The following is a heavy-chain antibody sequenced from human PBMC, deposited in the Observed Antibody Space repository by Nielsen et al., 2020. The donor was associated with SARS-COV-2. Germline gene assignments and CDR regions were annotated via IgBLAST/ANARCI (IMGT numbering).Heavy chain of an antibody. CDR1: GFTFSSYA. D-gene: IGHD2-15*01. V-gene: IGHV3-30-3*01. J-gene: IGHJ4*02. CDR3: ARDIGGYFDY. CDR2: ISYDGSNK. Sequence: GESLKISCAASGFTFSSYAMSWVRQAPGKGLEWVAVISYDGSNKYYADSVKGRFTISRDNSKNTLYLQMNSLRAEDTAVYYCARDIGGYFDYWGQGTLVTVSS.